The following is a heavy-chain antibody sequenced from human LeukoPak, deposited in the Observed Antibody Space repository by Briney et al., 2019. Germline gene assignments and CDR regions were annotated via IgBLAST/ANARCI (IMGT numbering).Heavy chain of an antibody. CDR2: VHYSGAT. Sequence: PSETLSLTCTVSGGSISGYFWSWIRQTPGKGLEWIGYVHYSGATNYNPSLKSRVTMSVDTSKDQFSLKLNSVNAADTAMYYCARHRSPLESFHHWGQGTLVTVSS. J-gene: IGHJ1*01. CDR1: GGSISGYF. V-gene: IGHV4-59*08. D-gene: IGHD3-3*01. CDR3: ARHRSPLESFHH.